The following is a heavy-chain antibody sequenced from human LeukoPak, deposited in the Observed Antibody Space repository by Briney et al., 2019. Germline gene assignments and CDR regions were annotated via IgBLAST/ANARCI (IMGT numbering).Heavy chain of an antibody. Sequence: PGGSLRLSCAASGFTFSYSWMTWVRQAPGKGPEWVANMNGDGSNIYYVDSVRGRFTISRDNAKNSLYLQMSSLRAEDTAVYYCARDPGYGAVDYWGQGTLITVSS. CDR1: GFTFSYSW. J-gene: IGHJ4*02. CDR3: ARDPGYGAVDY. V-gene: IGHV3-7*03. D-gene: IGHD5-18*01. CDR2: MNGDGSNI.